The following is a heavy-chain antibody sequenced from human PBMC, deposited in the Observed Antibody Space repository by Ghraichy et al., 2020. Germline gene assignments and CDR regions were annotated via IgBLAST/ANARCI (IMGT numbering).Heavy chain of an antibody. CDR1: GGTFSSYA. CDR3: ARGRFLEWLLSGPGSWFDP. J-gene: IGHJ5*02. Sequence: SVKVSCKASGGTFSSYAISWVRQAPGQGLEWMGGIIPIFGTANYAQKFQGRVTITADKSTSTAYMELSSLRSEDTAVYYCARGRFLEWLLSGPGSWFDPWGQGTLVTVSS. CDR2: IIPIFGTA. V-gene: IGHV1-69*06. D-gene: IGHD3-3*01.